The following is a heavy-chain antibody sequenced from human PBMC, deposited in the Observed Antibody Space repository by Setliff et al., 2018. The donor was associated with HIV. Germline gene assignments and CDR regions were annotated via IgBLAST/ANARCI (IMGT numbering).Heavy chain of an antibody. Sequence: SETLSLTCTVAGGSISSSGYYWGWIRQSPGKGLEWIGSIYYSGSTHYNPSLKSRVTISVDTSKNQFSLKVSSVTAADTAVYYCARASDMLTAYYDHFDYWGQGTLVTVSS. CDR1: GGSISSSGYY. CDR2: IYYSGST. J-gene: IGHJ4*02. CDR3: ARASDMLTAYYDHFDY. V-gene: IGHV4-39*07. D-gene: IGHD3-9*01.